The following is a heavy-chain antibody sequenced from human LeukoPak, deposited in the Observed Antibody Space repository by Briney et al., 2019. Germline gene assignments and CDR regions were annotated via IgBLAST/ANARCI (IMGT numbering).Heavy chain of an antibody. CDR1: GFTFSSYA. J-gene: IGHJ4*02. V-gene: IGHV3-23*01. CDR3: ASRSGWAGDDY. CDR2: INDNGAGT. Sequence: PGGSLRLSCAASGFTFSSYAMSWVRQAPGKGLKWVSTINDNGAGTYYADSVKGRSTISRDNSYNTVSLQMNSLRDEDTGVYYCASRSGWAGDDYWGRGTLVTVSS. D-gene: IGHD6-19*01.